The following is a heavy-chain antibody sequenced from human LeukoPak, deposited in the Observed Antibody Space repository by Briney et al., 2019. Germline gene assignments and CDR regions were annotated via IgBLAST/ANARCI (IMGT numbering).Heavy chain of an antibody. CDR1: GGSISSSSYY. V-gene: IGHV4-39*01. CDR2: IYYSGST. J-gene: IGHJ3*01. Sequence: SETLSLTCTVSGGSISSSSYYWGWIRQPPGKGLEWIGSIYYSGSTYYNPSLKSRVTISVDTSKNQFSLKLSSVTAADTAVYYCAGTYYYDSSGYSGTYHAFDFWGQGTMVTVSS. CDR3: AGTYYYDSSGYSGTYHAFDF. D-gene: IGHD3-22*01.